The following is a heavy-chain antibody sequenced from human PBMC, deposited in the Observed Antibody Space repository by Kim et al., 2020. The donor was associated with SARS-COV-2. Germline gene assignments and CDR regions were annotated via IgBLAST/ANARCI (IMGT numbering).Heavy chain of an antibody. J-gene: IGHJ6*01. CDR1: GFTFSSYD. CDR2: IVSAGDT. D-gene: IGHD3-10*01. CDR3: AGAHRTMVPPGAGSYY. V-gene: IGHV3-13*04. Sequence: GGSLRLSCAASGFTFSSYDMHWVRQATGKGLEWVSAIVSAGDTTYPASVMGRFTILTENTTNSLFFQLNNLLAGDTAVFYCAGAHRTMVPPGAGSYY.